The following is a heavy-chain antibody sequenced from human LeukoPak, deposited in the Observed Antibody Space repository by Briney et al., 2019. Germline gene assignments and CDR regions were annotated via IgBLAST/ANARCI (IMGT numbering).Heavy chain of an antibody. D-gene: IGHD6-19*01. Sequence: GASVKVSCKASGYTFTSYGISWVRQATGQGLEWMGWISAYNGNTNYAQKLQGRVTMTTDTSTSTAYMELRSLRSDDTAVYYCARAIAVAGTFYFDYWGQGTLVTVSS. V-gene: IGHV1-18*04. CDR1: GYTFTSYG. CDR3: ARAIAVAGTFYFDY. CDR2: ISAYNGNT. J-gene: IGHJ4*02.